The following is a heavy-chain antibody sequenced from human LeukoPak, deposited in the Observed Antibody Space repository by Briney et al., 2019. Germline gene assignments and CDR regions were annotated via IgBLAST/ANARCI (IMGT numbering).Heavy chain of an antibody. CDR1: EFTFSSYS. Sequence: PGGSLRLSCAASEFTFSSYSMNWVRQAPGKGLEWVANINQDGSEKDYVDSVKGRFTISRDNAKNSLYLQMNSLRAEDTAVYYCARARGSYDLDYWGQGTLVTVSS. CDR2: INQDGSEK. J-gene: IGHJ4*02. D-gene: IGHD1-26*01. CDR3: ARARGSYDLDY. V-gene: IGHV3-7*04.